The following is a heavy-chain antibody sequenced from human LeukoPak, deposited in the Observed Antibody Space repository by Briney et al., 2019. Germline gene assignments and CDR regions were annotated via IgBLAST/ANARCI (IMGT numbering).Heavy chain of an antibody. CDR1: GGSISSGGYS. J-gene: IGHJ4*02. CDR3: ARTTGGSGEFDY. V-gene: IGHV4-30-2*01. Sequence: PSQTLSLTCAVSGGSISSGGYSWSWLRQPPGKGLEWIGYIYHSGSTYYNPSLKSRVTISVDRSKNQFSLKLSSVTAADTAVYYCARTTGGSGEFDYWGQGTLVTVSS. CDR2: IYHSGST. D-gene: IGHD3-10*01.